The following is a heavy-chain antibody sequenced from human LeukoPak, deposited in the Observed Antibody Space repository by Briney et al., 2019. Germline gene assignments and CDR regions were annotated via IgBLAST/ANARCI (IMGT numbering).Heavy chain of an antibody. J-gene: IGHJ6*02. CDR1: GGSFSTSG. V-gene: IGHV1-69*05. CDR2: VIPIYGTP. CDR3: ARDHWGIVENGYDYFYYDMDV. Sequence: SVKVSCTASGGSFSTSGFSWVRQAPGQGLEWMGGVIPIYGTPSYAQKFQGRVTITTDESTSTAYMELSSLRSEDTAVYYCARDHWGIVENGYDYFYYDMDVWGQGTTVTVSS. D-gene: IGHD7-27*01.